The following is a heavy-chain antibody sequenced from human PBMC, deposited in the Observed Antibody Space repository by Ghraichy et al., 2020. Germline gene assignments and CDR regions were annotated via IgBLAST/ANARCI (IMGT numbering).Heavy chain of an antibody. CDR1: GFSFSNYA. D-gene: IGHD1-26*01. CDR2: IRSSGDST. V-gene: IGHV3-23*01. J-gene: IGHJ4*02. CDR3: AKVFPATLVGANFDY. Sequence: GGSLRLSCAASGFSFSNYAMSWVRQAPGKGLEWLSAIRSSGDSTYYADPVKGRFTISRDNSKNTLYLQMNSLRAEDTAVYYCAKVFPATLVGANFDYWGQGTLVTVSS.